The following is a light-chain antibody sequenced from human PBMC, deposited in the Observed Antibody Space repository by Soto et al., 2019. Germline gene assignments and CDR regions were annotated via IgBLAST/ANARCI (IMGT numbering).Light chain of an antibody. J-gene: IGLJ1*01. Sequence: QSVLTQPASVSGSPGQSITISCTGTSSDVGSYNLVSWYQQHPGKAPKLMIYEVSKRPSGVSNRFSGSKSGNTASLTISGLQAEDEVYYFCCSQGGSSSYFLGICTKVTVL. CDR3: CSQGGSSSYF. CDR1: SSDVGSYNL. V-gene: IGLV2-23*02. CDR2: EVS.